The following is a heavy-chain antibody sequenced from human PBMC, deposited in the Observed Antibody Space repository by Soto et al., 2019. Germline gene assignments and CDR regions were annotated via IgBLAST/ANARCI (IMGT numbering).Heavy chain of an antibody. CDR2: IFHSGST. CDR1: GGSIGNGGDS. CDR3: ARGTAQPYYFDS. Sequence: SETLSLTCAVSGGSIGNGGDSWSWIRQPPGKGLEWIGNIFHSGSTHYNASLKSRITMSVDTSKNQFSLDLSSMTAADTAVCYCARGTAQPYYFDSWGQGTQVTVSS. V-gene: IGHV4-30-2*01. J-gene: IGHJ4*02.